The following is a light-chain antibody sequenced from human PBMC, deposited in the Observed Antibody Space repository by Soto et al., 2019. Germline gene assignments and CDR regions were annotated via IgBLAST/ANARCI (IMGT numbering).Light chain of an antibody. Sequence: DIPMTPSPSSLSASVGDRVTITCRASQGIRNDLGWYQQKPGKAPKRLIYAASTLQSGVPSRFSGSGSGTDFTLTISSLQPEDVATYYCQKYNTAPPTFGQGTKVEIK. CDR3: QKYNTAPPT. CDR2: AAS. J-gene: IGKJ1*01. CDR1: QGIRND. V-gene: IGKV1-27*01.